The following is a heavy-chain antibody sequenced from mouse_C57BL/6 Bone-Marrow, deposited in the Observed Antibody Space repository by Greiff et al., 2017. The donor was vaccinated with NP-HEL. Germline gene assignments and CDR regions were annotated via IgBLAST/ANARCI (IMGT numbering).Heavy chain of an antibody. CDR3: ARRTDGYRLRDY. D-gene: IGHD2-3*01. Sequence: EVKLMESGPGLVKPSQSLSLTCSVTGYSITSGYYWNWIRQFPGNKLEWMGYISYDGSNNYNPTLKNRISITRDTSKNQFFLKLNSVTTEDTATYYCARRTDGYRLRDYWGQGTSVTVSS. CDR2: ISYDGSN. CDR1: GYSITSGYY. J-gene: IGHJ4*01. V-gene: IGHV3-6*01.